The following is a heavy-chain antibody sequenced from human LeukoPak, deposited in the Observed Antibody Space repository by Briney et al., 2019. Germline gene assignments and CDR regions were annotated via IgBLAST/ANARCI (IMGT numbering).Heavy chain of an antibody. D-gene: IGHD3/OR15-3a*01. V-gene: IGHV3-21*01. CDR1: GFTFSSYS. CDR2: ISSSSYI. Sequence: GGSLRLSCAASGFTFSSYSMNWVRQAPGKGLEWVSSISSSSYIYYADSVKGRFTISRDNAKNSLYLQMNSLRAEDTAVYYCARRDWRGFEDDYWGQGTLVTVSS. J-gene: IGHJ4*02. CDR3: ARRDWRGFEDDY.